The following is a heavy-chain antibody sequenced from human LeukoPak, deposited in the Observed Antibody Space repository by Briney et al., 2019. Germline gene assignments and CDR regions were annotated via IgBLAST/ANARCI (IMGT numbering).Heavy chain of an antibody. J-gene: IGHJ6*03. D-gene: IGHD3-10*01. Sequence: PGGSLRLSCAASGFTFSSYAMHWVRQAPGKGLEYVSAISSNGGSTYYANSVKGRFTISRDNSKNTLYLQMNSLRAEDTAVYYCARVLSGRGSLYDYYYYMDVWGKGTTVTISS. V-gene: IGHV3-64*01. CDR2: ISSNGGST. CDR1: GFTFSSYA. CDR3: ARVLSGRGSLYDYYYYMDV.